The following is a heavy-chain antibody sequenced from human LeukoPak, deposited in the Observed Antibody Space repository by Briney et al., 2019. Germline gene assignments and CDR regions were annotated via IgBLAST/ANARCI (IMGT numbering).Heavy chain of an antibody. V-gene: IGHV4-39*07. Sequence: SETLSLTCTVSGGSISSGGYYWSWIRQPPGKGLEWIGEINHSGSTNYNPSLKSRVTISVDTSKNQFSLKLSSVTAADTAVYYCAGSRGVVVASPSGGYYFDYWGQGTLVTVSS. J-gene: IGHJ4*02. CDR1: GGSISSGGYY. D-gene: IGHD2-15*01. CDR3: AGSRGVVVASPSGGYYFDY. CDR2: INHSGST.